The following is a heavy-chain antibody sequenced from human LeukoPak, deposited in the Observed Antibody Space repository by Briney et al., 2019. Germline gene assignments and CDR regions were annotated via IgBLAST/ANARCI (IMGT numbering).Heavy chain of an antibody. Sequence: SQTLSLTCAISGDNVSSSYVTWNWIRQSPSGGLEWLGRTYYRSKWYNDYAVSVKSRMTIIPDTSKNQFSLHLNSVTPDDTALYYCAGDRGVGAAVFFDFWGLGTLVTVSS. CDR3: AGDRGVGAAVFFDF. CDR1: GDNVSSSYVT. CDR2: TYYRSKWYN. V-gene: IGHV6-1*01. D-gene: IGHD1-26*01. J-gene: IGHJ4*02.